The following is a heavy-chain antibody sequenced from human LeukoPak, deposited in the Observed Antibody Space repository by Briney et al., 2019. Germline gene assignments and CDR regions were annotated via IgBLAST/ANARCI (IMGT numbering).Heavy chain of an antibody. D-gene: IGHD1-26*01. CDR2: ITRSSAL. CDR3: ARRERQSGNYYYFDY. CDR1: GFTFSSHA. Sequence: PGGSLRLSCAVSGFTFSSHAMHWVRQAPGKGLEWVSYITRSSALHYADSVEGRFTISRDNAKNSLFLQMSSLRDEDTAVYYCARRERQSGNYYYFDYWGQGTLVTVSS. V-gene: IGHV3-48*02. J-gene: IGHJ4*02.